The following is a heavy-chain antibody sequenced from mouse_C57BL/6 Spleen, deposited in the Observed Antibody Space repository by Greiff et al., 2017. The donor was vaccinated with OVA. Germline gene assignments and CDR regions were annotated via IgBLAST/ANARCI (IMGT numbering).Heavy chain of an antibody. Sequence: QVQLQQPGTELVKPGASVKLSCKASGYTFTSYWMHWVKQRPGQGLEWIGNINPSNGGTNYNEKFKSKATLTVDKSSSSADMQIISLTSEDSAVYYGARSPYYYGSSPYYFDYWGQGTTLTVSS. CDR2: INPSNGGT. V-gene: IGHV1-53*01. CDR3: ARSPYYYGSSPYYFDY. D-gene: IGHD1-1*01. J-gene: IGHJ2*01. CDR1: GYTFTSYW.